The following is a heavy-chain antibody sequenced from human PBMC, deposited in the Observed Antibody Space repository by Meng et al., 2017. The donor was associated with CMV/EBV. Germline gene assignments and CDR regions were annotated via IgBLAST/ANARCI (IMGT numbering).Heavy chain of an antibody. CDR1: GGSISSYY. Sequence: SETLSLTCTVSGGSISSYYWSWIRQLPGKGLEWIGYTYYSGSTNYNPSLKSRVTISVDTSKNQFSLKLRSVTAADTAVYYCASGPNWNYFDYWGQGTLVTVSS. CDR2: TYYSGST. CDR3: ASGPNWNYFDY. J-gene: IGHJ4*02. V-gene: IGHV4-59*01. D-gene: IGHD1-1*01.